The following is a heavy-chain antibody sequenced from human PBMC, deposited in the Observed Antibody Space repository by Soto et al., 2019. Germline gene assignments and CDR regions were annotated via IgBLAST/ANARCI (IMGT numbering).Heavy chain of an antibody. Sequence: QLQLQESGPGLVKPSETLSLTCTVSGGSISSRSYYWGWIRQPPGKGPEWIGTIYYSGRTYYNPSLKSRVTISVDTSKNQISLKLSSVAAADTAVYYCARNYGDYSPYNFDYWGQGTLVTVSS. CDR2: IYYSGRT. CDR1: GGSISSRSYY. CDR3: ARNYGDYSPYNFDY. V-gene: IGHV4-39*01. J-gene: IGHJ4*02. D-gene: IGHD4-17*01.